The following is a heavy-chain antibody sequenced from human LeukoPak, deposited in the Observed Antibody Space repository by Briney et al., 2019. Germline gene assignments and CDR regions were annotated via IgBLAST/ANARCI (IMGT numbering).Heavy chain of an antibody. J-gene: IGHJ5*02. V-gene: IGHV4-4*07. CDR1: GGSIRSYY. Sequence: SETPSLTCTVSGGSIRSYYWSWIRQPAGGGLQWIGRIYASGSTTYNPTLKSRVTMSPDTSKTQFSLRLTSVTAADTAVYYCARDSGTTGEVKFDPWGQGTLVTVSS. D-gene: IGHD3-10*01. CDR3: ARDSGTTGEVKFDP. CDR2: IYASGST.